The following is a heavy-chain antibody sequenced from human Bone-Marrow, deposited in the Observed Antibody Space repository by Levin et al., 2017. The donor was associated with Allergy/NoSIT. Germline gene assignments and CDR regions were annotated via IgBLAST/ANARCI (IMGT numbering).Heavy chain of an antibody. V-gene: IGHV4-59*08. Sequence: TSETLSLTCTVSGGSISGSYWSWIRQSPGKGLEWLGYMYYSGGTNYNPSLKSRVTISGDTSKNQFSLTLSSVTAADTAVYYCARHETYSSGWYFDYWGQGSLVTVSS. J-gene: IGHJ4*02. D-gene: IGHD6-19*01. CDR3: ARHETYSSGWYFDY. CDR1: GGSISGSY. CDR2: MYYSGGT.